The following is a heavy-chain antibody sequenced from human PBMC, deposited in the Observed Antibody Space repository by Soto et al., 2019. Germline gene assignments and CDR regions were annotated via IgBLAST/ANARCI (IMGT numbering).Heavy chain of an antibody. Sequence: PVKVSSEASGRTFRSYAISWVRQAPGQGLEWMGGIIPIFGTASYAQKFQGRVTIPADKSPSTAYMELSSLRSEDTAVYYCARGGSGSYHWFDPWGRRPLVAVCS. J-gene: IGHJ5*02. CDR3: ARGGSGSYHWFDP. D-gene: IGHD3-10*01. CDR1: GRTFRSYA. CDR2: IIPIFGTA. V-gene: IGHV1-69*06.